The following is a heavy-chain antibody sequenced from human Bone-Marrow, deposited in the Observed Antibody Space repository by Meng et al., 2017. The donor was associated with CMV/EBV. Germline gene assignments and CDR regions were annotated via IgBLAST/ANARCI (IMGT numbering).Heavy chain of an antibody. Sequence: ASVKVSCKASGYSFTSYGLSWVRQAPGQGLEWMGWISAYNGYTNYAQELQGRVTMTTDTSTSTAYMELRSLRSDGTAVYYGARDQTVVRGARPYNHCAMDVWGQGTTVTVSS. D-gene: IGHD3-10*01. CDR2: ISAYNGYT. CDR3: ARDQTVVRGARPYNHCAMDV. V-gene: IGHV1-18*01. J-gene: IGHJ6*02. CDR1: GYSFTSYG.